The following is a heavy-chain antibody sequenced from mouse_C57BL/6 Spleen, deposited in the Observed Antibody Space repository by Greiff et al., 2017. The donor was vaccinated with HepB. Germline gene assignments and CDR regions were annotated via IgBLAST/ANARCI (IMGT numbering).Heavy chain of an antibody. CDR1: GYTFTSYW. V-gene: IGHV1-55*01. J-gene: IGHJ4*01. CDR2: IYPGSGST. Sequence: QVQLQQPGAELVKPGASVKMSCKASGYTFTSYWITWVKQRPGQGLEWIGDIYPGSGSTNYNEKFKSKATLTVDTSSSTAYMQLSSLTSEDSAVYYCARPAVVAHYAMDYWGQGTSVTVSS. CDR3: ARPAVVAHYAMDY. D-gene: IGHD1-1*01.